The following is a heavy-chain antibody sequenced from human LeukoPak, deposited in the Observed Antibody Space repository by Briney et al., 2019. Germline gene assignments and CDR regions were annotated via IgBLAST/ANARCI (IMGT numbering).Heavy chain of an antibody. D-gene: IGHD3-10*01. CDR3: AKGGTMVRGVIIPFDY. J-gene: IGHJ4*02. V-gene: IGHV3-23*01. CDR1: GFTFSSYA. Sequence: GGSLRLSCAASGFTFSSYAMSWVRQAPGKGLEWVSDISGSGGSTYYADSVKGRFTISRDNSKNTLYLQMNSLRAEDTAVYYCAKGGTMVRGVIIPFDYWGQGTLVAVSS. CDR2: ISGSGGST.